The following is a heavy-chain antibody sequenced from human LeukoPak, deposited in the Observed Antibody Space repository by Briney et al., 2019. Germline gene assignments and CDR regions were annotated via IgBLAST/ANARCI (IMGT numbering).Heavy chain of an antibody. V-gene: IGHV3-23*01. CDR2: ISGSGGST. Sequence: GGSLRLSRAASGFTFSSYAMSWVRQAPGKGLEWVSAISGSGGSTYYADSVKGRFTISRDNSKNTLYLQMNSLRAEDTAVYYCAKAGTEDGYNIYFDHWGQGTLVTVSS. CDR3: AKAGTEDGYNIYFDH. J-gene: IGHJ4*02. CDR1: GFTFSSYA. D-gene: IGHD5-24*01.